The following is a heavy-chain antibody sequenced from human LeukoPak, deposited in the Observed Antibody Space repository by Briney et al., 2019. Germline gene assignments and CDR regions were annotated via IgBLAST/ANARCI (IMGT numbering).Heavy chain of an antibody. V-gene: IGHV3-21*03. CDR3: ARDRKDLVGLVHFDY. D-gene: IGHD1-14*01. J-gene: IGHJ4*02. Sequence: GGSLRLSCAASGFTFSTYTMNWVRQAPGKGLEWVSSISSSSSYIYYADSLKGRFTISRYNAKNSLYLQMNSLRAEDTAVYYCARDRKDLVGLVHFDYWGQGTLVTVSS. CDR1: GFTFSTYT. CDR2: ISSSSSYI.